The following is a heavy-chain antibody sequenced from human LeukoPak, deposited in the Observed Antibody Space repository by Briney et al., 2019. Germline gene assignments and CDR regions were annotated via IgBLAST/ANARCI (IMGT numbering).Heavy chain of an antibody. CDR2: IRSKAYGGTT. CDR3: TRAAVTTFFYAFDI. J-gene: IGHJ3*02. D-gene: IGHD2/OR15-2a*01. Sequence: SGGSLRLSCTASGFTFGDYAMSWVRQAPGKGLEWVGFIRSKAYGGTTEYAASVKGRFTISRDDSKSIAYLQMNSLKTEDTAVYYCTRAAVTTFFYAFDIWGQGTMVTVSS. V-gene: IGHV3-49*04. CDR1: GFTFGDYA.